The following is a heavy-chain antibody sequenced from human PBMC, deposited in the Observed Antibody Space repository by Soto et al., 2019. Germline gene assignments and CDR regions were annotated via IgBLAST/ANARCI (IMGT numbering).Heavy chain of an antibody. CDR2: IYPGDSDT. J-gene: IGHJ6*02. CDR3: ASQVRYSWSMDV. Sequence: GECLKISCNGSGYIFTSHWIGWARQMPGKGLEWMGIIYPGDSDTRYSPSSQGQVTISADKSISTAYLQWSSLKASDTAIYYCASQVRYSWSMDVWGQGTTVTVSS. CDR1: GYIFTSHW. D-gene: IGHD1-1*01. V-gene: IGHV5-51*01.